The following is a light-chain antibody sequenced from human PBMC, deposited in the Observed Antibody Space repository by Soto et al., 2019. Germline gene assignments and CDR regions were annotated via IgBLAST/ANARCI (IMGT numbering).Light chain of an antibody. CDR1: QSLLHSNGYNY. V-gene: IGKV2-28*01. J-gene: IGKJ3*01. CDR3: MQALQTHST. Sequence: DLVMTQSPLSLPVTPGEPASISCRSSQSLLHSNGYNYLDWYLQKPGQSPQLLIYLGSNRASGVPDRFSGSGSGTDFTLKISRVEAEDVGVYYCMQALQTHSTLVPGTKVDIK. CDR2: LGS.